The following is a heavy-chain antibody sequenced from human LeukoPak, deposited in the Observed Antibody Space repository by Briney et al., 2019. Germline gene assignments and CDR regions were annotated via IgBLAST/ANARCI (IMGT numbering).Heavy chain of an antibody. CDR2: IRRDGTYV. D-gene: IGHD4-17*01. Sequence: PGGSLRLSCAASGFAFSSYGMYCGRQTADKSLEWVAYIRRDGTYVNYADSVRGRFTISRDNSKNTLSLQMNNLRVEDTAGYYCASGGPTRGTLDFGGQGTLVTVSA. V-gene: IGHV3-30*02. CDR3: ASGGPTRGTLDF. CDR1: GFAFSSYG. J-gene: IGHJ4*02.